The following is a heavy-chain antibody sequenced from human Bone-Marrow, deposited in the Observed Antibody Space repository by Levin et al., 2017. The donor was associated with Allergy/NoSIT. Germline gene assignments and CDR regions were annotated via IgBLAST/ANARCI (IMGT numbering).Heavy chain of an antibody. CDR1: GYTFTSYA. CDR2: INTNTGNP. CDR3: ARPSRITIFGVVIWNWFDP. J-gene: IGHJ5*02. V-gene: IGHV7-4-1*02. Sequence: GESLKISCKASGYTFTSYAMNWVRQAPGQGLEWMGWINTNTGNPTYAQGFTGRFVFSLDTSVSTAYLQISSLKAEDTAVYYCARPSRITIFGVVIWNWFDPWGQGTLVTVSS. D-gene: IGHD3-3*01.